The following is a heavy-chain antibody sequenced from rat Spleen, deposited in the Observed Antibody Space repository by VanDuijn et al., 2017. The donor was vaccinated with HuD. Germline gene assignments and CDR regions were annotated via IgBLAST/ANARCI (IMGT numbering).Heavy chain of an antibody. V-gene: IGHV5-19*01. Sequence: EVQLVESGGGLVQPGRSLKLSCAASGFTFSNYGMHWIRQAPKKGLEWVASINYEGSSTYYGDSVKGRFTISRDNAKRTLYLQMDSLRSEDTATYYCVGKPPVTIAAHYWYFDLWGPGIMVTVSS. J-gene: IGHJ1*01. D-gene: IGHD1-2*01. CDR1: GFTFSNYG. CDR3: VGKPPVTIAAHYWYFDL. CDR2: INYEGSST.